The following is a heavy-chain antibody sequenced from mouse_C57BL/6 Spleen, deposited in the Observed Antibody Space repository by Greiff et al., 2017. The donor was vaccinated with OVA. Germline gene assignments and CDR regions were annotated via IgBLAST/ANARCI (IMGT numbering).Heavy chain of an antibody. CDR1: GYAFSSYW. V-gene: IGHV1-80*01. J-gene: IGHJ2*01. D-gene: IGHD4-1*01. Sequence: QVQLQQSGAELVKPGASVKISCKASGYAFSSYWMNWVKQRPGKGLEWIGQIYPGDGDTNYNGKFKGKATLTADKSSSTAYMQLSSLTSEDSAVYFCARGELTGTYYFDYWGQGTTLTVSS. CDR3: ARGELTGTYYFDY. CDR2: IYPGDGDT.